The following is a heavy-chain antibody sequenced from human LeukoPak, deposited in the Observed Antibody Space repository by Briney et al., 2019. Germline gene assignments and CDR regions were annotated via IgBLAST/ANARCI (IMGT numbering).Heavy chain of an antibody. V-gene: IGHV3-48*01. CDR1: GFTFSSYS. CDR2: ISSSSSTI. J-gene: IGHJ4*02. Sequence: GGSLRLSCAASGFTFSSYSMNWVRQTPGKGLEWVSYISSSSSTIYYADSVKDRFTISRDNAKNSLYLQINSLRAEDTAVYYCAREGITMVRGVLDYWGQGTLVTVSS. D-gene: IGHD3-10*01. CDR3: AREGITMVRGVLDY.